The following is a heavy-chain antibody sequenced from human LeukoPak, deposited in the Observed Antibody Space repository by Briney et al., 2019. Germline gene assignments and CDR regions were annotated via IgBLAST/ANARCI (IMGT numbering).Heavy chain of an antibody. CDR1: GGSISSGDYY. Sequence: SQTLSLTCTVSGGSISSGDYYWSWIRQPPGKGLEWIGYIYYSGSTYYNPSLKSRVTISVDTSKNQFSLKLSSVTAADTAVYYCARGGSLWFGELPYYGMDVWGQGTTVTVSS. CDR2: IYYSGST. CDR3: ARGGSLWFGELPYYGMDV. D-gene: IGHD3-10*01. J-gene: IGHJ6*02. V-gene: IGHV4-30-4*01.